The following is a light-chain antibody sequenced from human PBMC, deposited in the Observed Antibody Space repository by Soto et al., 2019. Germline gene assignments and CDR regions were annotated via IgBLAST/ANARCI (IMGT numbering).Light chain of an antibody. CDR2: SNK. J-gene: IGLJ1*01. CDR1: RSNIGGNH. V-gene: IGLV1-44*01. CDR3: SAWDDSLRSNI. Sequence: QSVLTQPSSASGTPGQSVTISCSGSRSNIGGNHVSWYQQFPGTAPKLLIYSNKQRASGVPDRFSGSRSGTSASLVISGLQSEDEAEHFCSAWDDSLRSNIFGSGTKVTVL.